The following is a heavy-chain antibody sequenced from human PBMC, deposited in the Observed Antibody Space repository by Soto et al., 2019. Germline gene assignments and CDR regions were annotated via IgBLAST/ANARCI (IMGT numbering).Heavy chain of an antibody. CDR1: GFDASVNF. CDR3: VRENYYYGMDV. Sequence: PGGSLRLSCAASGFDASVNFMTWVRQAPGTGLEWVSTINNAGSTFYADSVKGRFTISGDNSKNTLYLQMNSLRVDDTAMYYCVRENYYYGMDVWGQGNAVTVSS. J-gene: IGHJ6*02. V-gene: IGHV3-66*01. CDR2: INNAGST.